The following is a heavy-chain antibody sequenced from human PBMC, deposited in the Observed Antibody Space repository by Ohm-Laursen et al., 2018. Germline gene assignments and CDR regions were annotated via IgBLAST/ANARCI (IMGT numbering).Heavy chain of an antibody. V-gene: IGHV1-69*13. CDR3: ARVGFPMIVGKGWFDP. CDR1: GGTFSSYA. CDR2: IIPIFGTA. Sequence: AASVKVSCKASGGTFSSYAISWVRQAPGQGLEWMGGIIPIFGTANYAQKFQGRVTITADESTSTAYMELSSLRSEDTAVYYCARVGFPMIVGKGWFDPWGQGTLVTVSS. D-gene: IGHD3-22*01. J-gene: IGHJ5*02.